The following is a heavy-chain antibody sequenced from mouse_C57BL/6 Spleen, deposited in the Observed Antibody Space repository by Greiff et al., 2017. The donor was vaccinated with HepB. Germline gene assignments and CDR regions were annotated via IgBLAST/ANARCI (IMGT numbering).Heavy chain of an antibody. V-gene: IGHV1-15*01. J-gene: IGHJ2*01. CDR2: IDPETGGT. CDR3: TRGGSSYYFDY. Sequence: VKLQQSGAELVRPGASVTLSCKASGYTFTDYEMHWVKQTPVHGLEWIGAIDPETGGTAYNQKFKGKAILTADKSSSTAYMELRSLTSEDSAVYYCTRGGSSYYFDYWGQGTTRTVSS. CDR1: GYTFTDYE.